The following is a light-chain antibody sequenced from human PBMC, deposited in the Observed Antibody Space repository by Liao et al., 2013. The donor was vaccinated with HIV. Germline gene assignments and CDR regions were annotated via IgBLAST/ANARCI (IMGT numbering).Light chain of an antibody. J-gene: IGLJ1*01. CDR1: NLGDKY. Sequence: SSELTQPPSVSVSPGQTASITCSGDNLGDKYVCWYQQKPGQSPVLVIYQDNKRPSGIPERFSGSNSGNTATLTISGTQAIDEADYYCQTWDRTTYVFGSGTKVTVL. CDR2: QDN. CDR3: QTWDRTTYV. V-gene: IGLV3-1*01.